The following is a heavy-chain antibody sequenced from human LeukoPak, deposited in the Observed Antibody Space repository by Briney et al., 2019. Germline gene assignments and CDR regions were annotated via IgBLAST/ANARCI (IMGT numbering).Heavy chain of an antibody. CDR1: GGSISGYS. CDR2: INHSDSS. Sequence: PSETLSLTCDVYGGSISGYSWCWIRKPPRMGLEWIGEINHSDSSNYNPSVKSRLTISVNTSINQFSLKSSSVTAADTAVYYCARVGGSDWGEGTLVTVSS. CDR3: ARVGGSD. J-gene: IGHJ4*02. D-gene: IGHD2-15*01. V-gene: IGHV4-34*01.